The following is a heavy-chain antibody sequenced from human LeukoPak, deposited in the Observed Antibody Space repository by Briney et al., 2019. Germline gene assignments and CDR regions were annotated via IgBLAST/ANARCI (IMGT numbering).Heavy chain of an antibody. V-gene: IGHV4-34*01. CDR2: INHSGSP. D-gene: IGHD2-15*01. Sequence: SETLSLTCAVYGGSFSGYYWSWIRQPPGKGLEWIGEINHSGSPNYNPSLKSRVTISVDTSKNHFSLKLSSVTAADTAVYYCARGRGVGSGKEMTRKGAFDIWGQGTMVAVSS. CDR3: ARGRGVGSGKEMTRKGAFDI. J-gene: IGHJ3*02. CDR1: GGSFSGYY.